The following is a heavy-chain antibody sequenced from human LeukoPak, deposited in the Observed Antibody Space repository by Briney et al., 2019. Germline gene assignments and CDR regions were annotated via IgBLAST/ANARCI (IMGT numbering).Heavy chain of an antibody. J-gene: IGHJ4*02. CDR2: FDPEDGET. V-gene: IGHV1-24*01. D-gene: IGHD6-13*01. Sequence: ASVKVSCKVSGYTLTELSMHWVRQAPGKGLEWMGGFDPEDGETIYAQKFQGRVTMTEDTSTDTAYMELSSLRSEDTAVYYCARGGDSSNWYPGYFDYWGQGALVTVSS. CDR3: ARGGDSSNWYPGYFDY. CDR1: GYTLTELS.